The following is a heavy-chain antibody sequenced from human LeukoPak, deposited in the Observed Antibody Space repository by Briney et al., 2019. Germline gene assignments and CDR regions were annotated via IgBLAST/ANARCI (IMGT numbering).Heavy chain of an antibody. CDR2: INAGNGNT. J-gene: IGHJ4*02. V-gene: IGHV1-3*01. D-gene: IGHD3-10*01. CDR1: GYTFTSYA. CDR3: ARGQPPMVRGVRFDY. Sequence: PGASVKVSCKASGYTFTSYAMHWVRQAPGQRLEWMGWINAGNGNTKYSQKFRGRVTITGDTSASTAYMELSSLRSEDTAVYYCARGQPPMVRGVRFDYWGQGTLVTVSS.